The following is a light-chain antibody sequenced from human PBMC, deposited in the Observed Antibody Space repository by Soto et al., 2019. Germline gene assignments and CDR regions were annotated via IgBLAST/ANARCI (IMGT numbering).Light chain of an antibody. CDR3: QQYHSWSPIT. CDR1: QNINNK. CDR2: DAF. V-gene: IGKV3-15*01. Sequence: EIVLTQSPATLSVSPGERATLSCRASQNINNKLVWYQQRPGQAPRLLMSDAFIRAPGTPARFSGSGSGTEFTLSISSLQSEVFGVYSCQQYHSWSPITFGQGTRLEI. J-gene: IGKJ5*01.